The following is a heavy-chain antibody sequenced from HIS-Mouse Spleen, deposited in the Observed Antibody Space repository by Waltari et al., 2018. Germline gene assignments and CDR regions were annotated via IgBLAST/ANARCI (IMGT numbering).Heavy chain of an antibody. V-gene: IGHV4-39*07. D-gene: IGHD6-13*01. CDR3: AREIPYSSSWYDWYFDL. J-gene: IGHJ2*01. Sequence: QLQLQESGPGLVKPSETLSLTCTVSGGSISSSSYYWGWIRQPPGKGLEWIGSIYYSGSTDYPPSRRSRVTISVDTSKNQFSLKLSPVTAADTAVYYCAREIPYSSSWYDWYFDLWGRGTLVTVSS. CDR2: IYYSGST. CDR1: GGSISSSSYY.